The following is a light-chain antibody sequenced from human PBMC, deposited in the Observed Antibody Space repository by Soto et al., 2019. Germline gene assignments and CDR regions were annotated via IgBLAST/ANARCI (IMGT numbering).Light chain of an antibody. CDR1: SSNIGAGYD. CDR2: NNN. V-gene: IGLV1-40*01. J-gene: IGLJ2*01. CDR3: QSYDSSLSGSV. Sequence: QAVVTQPPSVSGAPGQRVTISCTGSSSNIGAGYDVHWYQQLPGAAPKLLIYNNNNRPSGVPDRFSGSKSGTSASLAIAGLQAEDEADYHCQSYDSSLSGSVFGGGTKLTVL.